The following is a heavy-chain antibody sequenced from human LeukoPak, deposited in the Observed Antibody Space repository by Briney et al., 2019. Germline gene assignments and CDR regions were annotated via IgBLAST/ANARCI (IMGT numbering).Heavy chain of an antibody. D-gene: IGHD1-1*01. J-gene: IGHJ4*02. CDR3: ARVNVNNWHSCDY. CDR2: IIPIFGTA. V-gene: IGHV1-69*13. Sequence: SVKVSCKASGGTFSSYAISWVRQAPGQGLEWMGGIIPIFGTANYAQKFQGRVTITADESTSTAYMELSSLRSEDTAVYYCARVNVNNWHSCDYWGQGTLVTVSS. CDR1: GGTFSSYA.